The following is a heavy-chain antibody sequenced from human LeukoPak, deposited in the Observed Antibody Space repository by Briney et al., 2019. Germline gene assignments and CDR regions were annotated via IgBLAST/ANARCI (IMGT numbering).Heavy chain of an antibody. CDR1: GGSISSYF. CDR2: VYYRGST. D-gene: IGHD6-13*01. Sequence: SETLSLTCTVSGGSISSYFWIWIRQSPGKGLEWVGYVYYRGSTNYNPSLKSRVTISVDTSKNQFSLELSSVTAADTAVYYCARDMTRAVPIPGTYYYAYAMDVWGQGTTVTVSS. J-gene: IGHJ6*02. V-gene: IGHV4-59*01. CDR3: ARDMTRAVPIPGTYYYAYAMDV.